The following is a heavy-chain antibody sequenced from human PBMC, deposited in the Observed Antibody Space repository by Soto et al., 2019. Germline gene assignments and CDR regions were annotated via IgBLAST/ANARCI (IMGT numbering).Heavy chain of an antibody. D-gene: IGHD6-6*01. CDR1: GFTFSSYA. J-gene: IGHJ4*02. Sequence: QVQLVESGGGVVQPGRSLRLSCAASGFTFSSYAMHWVRQAPGKGLEWVAVISYDGSNKYYADSVKGRFTISRDNSKNTLYLQMNSLRAEDTAVYYCAGRIAAHTGSDYWGQGTLVTVSS. CDR3: AGRIAAHTGSDY. V-gene: IGHV3-30-3*01. CDR2: ISYDGSNK.